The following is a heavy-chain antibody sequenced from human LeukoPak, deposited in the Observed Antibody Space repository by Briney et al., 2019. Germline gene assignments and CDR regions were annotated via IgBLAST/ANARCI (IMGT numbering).Heavy chain of an antibody. CDR1: GGSINNYY. D-gene: IGHD5-12*01. CDR2: IYYSGST. J-gene: IGHJ4*02. V-gene: IGHV4-59*12. Sequence: SETLSLTCTVSGGSINNYYWTWIRQPPGKGLEWIGYIYYSGSTNYNPSLKNRVTISVDTSKNQFSLKLSSVTAADTAVYYCARDREDSGYMYYFDYWGQGTLVTVSS. CDR3: ARDREDSGYMYYFDY.